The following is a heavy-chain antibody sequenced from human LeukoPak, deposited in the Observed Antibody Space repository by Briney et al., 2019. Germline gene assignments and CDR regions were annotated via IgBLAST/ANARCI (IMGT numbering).Heavy chain of an antibody. CDR1: GYTFTSYG. CDR2: ISAYNGNI. V-gene: IGHV1-18*01. CDR3: ARDQGNGDYPDWFDP. D-gene: IGHD4-17*01. J-gene: IGHJ5*02. Sequence: ASVKVPCKASGYTFTSYGISWVRQAPGQGLEWTGWISAYNGNINYAQKLQGRVTMTTDTSTRTAYMELRSLRSDDTAVYYCARDQGNGDYPDWFDPWGQGTLVTVSS.